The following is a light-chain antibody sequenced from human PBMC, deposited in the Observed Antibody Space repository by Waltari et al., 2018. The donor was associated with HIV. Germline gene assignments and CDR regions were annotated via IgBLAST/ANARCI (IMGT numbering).Light chain of an antibody. CDR1: ALPKKY. CDR2: EDS. V-gene: IGLV3-10*01. Sequence: SYELTQPPSVSVSPGQTARITCPADALPKKYAYWYQQRSGQAPVLVIYEDSKRPSGIPERFSGSSSGTMVTLTISGAQVEDEADYYCYSTDITSHQRVFGGGTKLTVL. J-gene: IGLJ3*02. CDR3: YSTDITSHQRV.